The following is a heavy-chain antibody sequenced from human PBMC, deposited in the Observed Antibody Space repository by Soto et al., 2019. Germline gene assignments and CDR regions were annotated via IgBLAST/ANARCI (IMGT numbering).Heavy chain of an antibody. Sequence: QVQLVESGGGVVQPGRSLRLSCAASGFTFSSYGMHWVRQAPGKGLEWVAVIWYDGSNKYYADSVKGRFTISRDNSKNTLYLKMTNLRAEDTAVYYCARDMGRIFGVAIPTRREFDYWGQGTLVTVSS. J-gene: IGHJ4*02. D-gene: IGHD3-3*01. CDR2: IWYDGSNK. CDR3: ARDMGRIFGVAIPTRREFDY. V-gene: IGHV3-33*01. CDR1: GFTFSSYG.